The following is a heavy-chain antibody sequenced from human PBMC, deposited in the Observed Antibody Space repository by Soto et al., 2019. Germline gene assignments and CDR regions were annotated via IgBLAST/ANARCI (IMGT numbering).Heavy chain of an antibody. D-gene: IGHD6-6*01. CDR1: GFTFSSYG. CDR2: IYSGGST. CDR3: ARGSRAARYGYYYYYTDV. V-gene: IGHV3-NL1*01. J-gene: IGHJ6*03. Sequence: QVQLVESGGGGVQPGRSLRLSCAASGFTFSSYGLHWVRQAPGKGLEWCSVIYSGGSTYYADSVKGRLTSSRDNSKNTRYLQMNSLRAEDTAVYYCARGSRAARYGYYYYYTDVWGKGTTVTVSS.